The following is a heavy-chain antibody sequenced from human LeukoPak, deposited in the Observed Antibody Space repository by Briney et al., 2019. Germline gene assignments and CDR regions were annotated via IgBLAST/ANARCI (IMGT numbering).Heavy chain of an antibody. V-gene: IGHV4-4*07. CDR2: IYTSGST. Sequence: SETLSLTCTVSSGSISSYCWNWIRQPPGKGLEWIGRIYTSGSTNYNPSLKSRVTMSVDTSKNQFSLKLSSVTAADTAVYYCARDFVGAWSDYYYYYMDVWGKGTTVTVSS. CDR3: ARDFVGAWSDYYYYYMDV. J-gene: IGHJ6*03. CDR1: SGSISSYC. D-gene: IGHD3-3*01.